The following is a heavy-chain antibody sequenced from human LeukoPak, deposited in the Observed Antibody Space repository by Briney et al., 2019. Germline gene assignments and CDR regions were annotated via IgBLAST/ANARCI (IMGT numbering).Heavy chain of an antibody. CDR1: GFTFSSYA. CDR3: AKDVGDYDFWSGYYMSGDFDY. CDR2: ISGSGGST. J-gene: IGHJ4*02. Sequence: GGSLRLPCAASGFTFSSYAMSWVRQAPGKGLEWVSAISGSGGSTYYADSVKGRFTISRDNSKNTLYLQMNSLRAEDTAVYYCAKDVGDYDFWSGYYMSGDFDYWGQGTLVTVSS. V-gene: IGHV3-23*01. D-gene: IGHD3-3*01.